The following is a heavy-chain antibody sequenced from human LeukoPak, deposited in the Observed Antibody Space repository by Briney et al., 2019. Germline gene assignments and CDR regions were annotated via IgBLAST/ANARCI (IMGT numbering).Heavy chain of an antibody. Sequence: GASVKASCKASGYTFTSYGISWVRQAPGQGLEWMGWISAYNGNTNYAQKLQGRVTMTTDTSTSTAYMELRSLRSDDTAVYYCARDTGAYYDFWSGPYLIDPWGQGTLVTVSS. CDR2: ISAYNGNT. CDR3: ARDTGAYYDFWSGPYLIDP. V-gene: IGHV1-18*01. D-gene: IGHD3-3*01. J-gene: IGHJ5*02. CDR1: GYTFTSYG.